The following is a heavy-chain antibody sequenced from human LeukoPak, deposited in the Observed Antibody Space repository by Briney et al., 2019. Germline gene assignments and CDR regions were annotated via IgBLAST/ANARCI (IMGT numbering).Heavy chain of an antibody. V-gene: IGHV3-30*18. CDR2: ISYDGSNK. D-gene: IGHD6-13*01. CDR3: AKPPQTYSSSWYSCDY. Sequence: GGSLRLSCAASGFTFSSYGMHWVRQAPGKGLEGVAVISYDGSNKYYADSVKGRFTISRDNSKNTLYLQMNSLRAEDTAVYYCAKPPQTYSSSWYSCDYWGQGTLVTVSS. J-gene: IGHJ4*02. CDR1: GFTFSSYG.